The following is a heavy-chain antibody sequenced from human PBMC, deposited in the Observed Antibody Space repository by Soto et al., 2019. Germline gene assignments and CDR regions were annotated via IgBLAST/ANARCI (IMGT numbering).Heavy chain of an antibody. V-gene: IGHV3-48*01. J-gene: IGHJ6*03. CDR3: ARDYDFWSGYHKIYYMDV. CDR2: ISSSSSTI. D-gene: IGHD3-3*01. CDR1: GFTFSSYS. Sequence: GGSLRLSCAAPGFTFSSYSMNWVRQAPGKGLEWVSYISSSSSTIYYADSVKGRFTISRDNAKNSLYLQMNSLRAEDTAVYYCARDYDFWSGYHKIYYMDVWGKGTTVTVSS.